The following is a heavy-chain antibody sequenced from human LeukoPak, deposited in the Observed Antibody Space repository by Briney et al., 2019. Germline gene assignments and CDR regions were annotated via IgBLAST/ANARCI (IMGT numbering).Heavy chain of an antibody. CDR1: GFSFRRFW. D-gene: IGHD1-1*01. CDR3: ARDSSPDSATTDYDALDM. J-gene: IGHJ3*02. V-gene: IGHV3-7*01. CDR2: INGDGDGK. Sequence: GGSLRLSCAGSGFSFRRFWMTWVRQAPGRGLEWVANINGDGDGKRYADSVKDRFTISRDNARSLVFLQIHSLRDEDTALYYCARDSSPDSATTDYDALDMWGQGTMVTVSS.